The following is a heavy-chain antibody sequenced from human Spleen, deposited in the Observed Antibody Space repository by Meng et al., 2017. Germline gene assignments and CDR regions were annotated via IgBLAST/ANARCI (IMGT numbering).Heavy chain of an antibody. CDR2: INPKSGDT. D-gene: IGHD6-13*01. CDR1: GYNFPDYY. V-gene: IGHV1-2*06. Sequence: QVQLVQSGGEVKKPGASVKVSCKPAGYNFPDYYIHWVRRAPGQGLEWMGRINPKSGDTHYAQRFQGRVTMTGDTSISTAYMELSGLRSDDTAMYYCARDEDISAAGKLFGDYWGQGTLVTVSS. J-gene: IGHJ4*02. CDR3: ARDEDISAAGKLFGDY.